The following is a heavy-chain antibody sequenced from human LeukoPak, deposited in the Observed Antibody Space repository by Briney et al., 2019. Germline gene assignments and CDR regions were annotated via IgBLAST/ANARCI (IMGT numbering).Heavy chain of an antibody. V-gene: IGHV4-34*01. CDR3: ARGRAAAGTSTE. CDR2: INHSGST. Sequence: SETLSLTCTVSGGSISSYYWSWIRQPPGKGLEWIGEINHSGSTNYNPSLKSRVTISVDTSKNQFSLKLSSVTAADTAVYYCARGRAAAGTSTEWGQGTMVTVSS. D-gene: IGHD6-13*01. CDR1: GGSISSYY. J-gene: IGHJ3*01.